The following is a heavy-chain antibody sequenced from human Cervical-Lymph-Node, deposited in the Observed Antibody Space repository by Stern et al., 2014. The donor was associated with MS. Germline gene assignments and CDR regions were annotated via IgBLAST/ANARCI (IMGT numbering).Heavy chain of an antibody. Sequence: QVQLVESGGGVVQPGRSLRLSCAASGFTFSTYGMHWVRQAPGKGLEWVAVISDDESRKFYADSVKGRFTISRDNSKNTLYLQMNSLRPEDTAVFYCARGDNWRRLNYWGQGSLVTVSS. CDR3: ARGDNWRRLNY. V-gene: IGHV3-30*03. CDR2: ISDDESRK. CDR1: GFTFSTYG. D-gene: IGHD1-20*01. J-gene: IGHJ4*02.